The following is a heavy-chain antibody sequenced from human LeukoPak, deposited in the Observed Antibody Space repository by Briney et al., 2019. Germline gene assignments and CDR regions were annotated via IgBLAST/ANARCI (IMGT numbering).Heavy chain of an antibody. V-gene: IGHV4-61*02. Sequence: SETLSLTCTVSGGSISSGSYYWSWIRQPAGKGLERIGRIYTSGSTNYNPSLKSRVTISVDTSKNQFSLKLSSVTAADTAGYYCARGRAVAGGGVDYWGQGTLVTVSS. CDR1: GGSISSGSYY. D-gene: IGHD6-19*01. CDR3: ARGRAVAGGGVDY. CDR2: IYTSGST. J-gene: IGHJ4*02.